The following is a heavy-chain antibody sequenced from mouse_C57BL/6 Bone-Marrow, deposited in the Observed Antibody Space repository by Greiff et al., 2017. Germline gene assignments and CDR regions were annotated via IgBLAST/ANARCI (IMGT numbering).Heavy chain of an antibody. CDR3: ASYGYDGRAWFAY. Sequence: QVQLQQSGAELVRPGASVKLSCKASGYTFTDYYINWVKQRPGQGLEWIARLYPGSGNTYYNEKFKGKATLTAEKSSSTAYMQLSSLTSEDSAVYFCASYGYDGRAWFAYWGQGTLVTVSA. CDR2: LYPGSGNT. J-gene: IGHJ3*01. CDR1: GYTFTDYY. V-gene: IGHV1-76*01. D-gene: IGHD2-2*01.